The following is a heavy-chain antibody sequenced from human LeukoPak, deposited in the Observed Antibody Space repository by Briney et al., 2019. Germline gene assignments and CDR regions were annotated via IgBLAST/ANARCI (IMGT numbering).Heavy chain of an antibody. J-gene: IGHJ4*02. CDR2: VNLQGST. CDR1: GGSISNTNW. V-gene: IGHV4-4*02. D-gene: IGHD6-19*01. CDR3: ARLASSGWSHCDY. Sequence: SETLSLTCGVSGGSISNTNWWTWVRQPPGKGLEWIGEVNLQGSTNYNPSLKSRVTISVDTSKNQFSLKMNSVTAADTAVYYCARLASSGWSHCDYWGQGTLVTVSS.